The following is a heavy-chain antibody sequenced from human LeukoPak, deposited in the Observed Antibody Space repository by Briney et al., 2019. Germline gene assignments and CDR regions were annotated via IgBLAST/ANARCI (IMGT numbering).Heavy chain of an antibody. J-gene: IGHJ5*02. V-gene: IGHV4-34*01. CDR3: ARPSLGQFDP. D-gene: IGHD3-16*02. Sequence: SETLSLTCAVYGGSFSGYYWSWIRQPPGKGLEWIGEINHSGSTNYNPSLKSRVTISVDTSKNQFSLKLSSVTAAVTAVYYCARPSLGQFDPWGQGTLVTVSS. CDR2: INHSGST. CDR1: GGSFSGYY.